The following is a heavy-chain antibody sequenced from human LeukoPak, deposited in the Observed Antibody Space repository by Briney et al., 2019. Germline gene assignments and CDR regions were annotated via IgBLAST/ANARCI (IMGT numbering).Heavy chain of an antibody. D-gene: IGHD3-10*01. Sequence: SVKVSCKASGGTFSSYAISWVRQAPGQGLEWMGGIIPIFGTANYAQKFQGRVTITTDESTNTAYMELSSLRSEDTAVYFCASTHSGSGFFHFYMDVWGKGTTVTISS. J-gene: IGHJ6*03. CDR2: IIPIFGTA. V-gene: IGHV1-69*05. CDR3: ASTHSGSGFFHFYMDV. CDR1: GGTFSSYA.